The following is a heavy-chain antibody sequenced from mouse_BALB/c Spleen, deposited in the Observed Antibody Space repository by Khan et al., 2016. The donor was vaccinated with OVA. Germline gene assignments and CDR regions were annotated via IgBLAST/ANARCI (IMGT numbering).Heavy chain of an antibody. CDR1: GDSISSGY. CDR2: MISSGYT. J-gene: IGHJ3*01. Sequence: EVQLQESGPSLVQPSQTLSLTCSVTGDSISSGYWSWIRKFPGNKLEYMGYMISSGYTYYNPSLKSRISITRHTSKNQYYLQLNSVTTEDTATYYCARATYRYPFAYWGQGTLVTGSA. V-gene: IGHV3-8*02. D-gene: IGHD2-14*01. CDR3: ARATYRYPFAY.